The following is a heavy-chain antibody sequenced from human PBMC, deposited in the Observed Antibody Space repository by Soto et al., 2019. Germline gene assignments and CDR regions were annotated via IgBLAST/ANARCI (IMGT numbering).Heavy chain of an antibody. D-gene: IGHD6-19*01. J-gene: IGHJ6*02. V-gene: IGHV1-18*01. Sequence: QVQLVQSGAEVKKPGASVKVSCKASGYTFTRSGISWVRQAPGQGLEWMGWISTYNGDTNYAQTFQGRVTMTTDTSTRTVHKEVGTLISDDTPVYYCGRDGWAPYYYNGLAVGAQGPRVPV. CDR3: GRDGWAPYYYNGLAV. CDR1: GYTFTRSG. CDR2: ISTYNGDT.